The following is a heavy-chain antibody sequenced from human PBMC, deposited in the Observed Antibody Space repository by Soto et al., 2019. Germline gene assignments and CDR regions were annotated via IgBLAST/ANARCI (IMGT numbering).Heavy chain of an antibody. CDR2: IKEDGSEK. J-gene: IGHJ4*02. D-gene: IGHD2-15*01. CDR1: GFTFSNYW. CDR3: SRDVVVGAKALNY. V-gene: IGHV3-7*01. Sequence: GGSLRLSXAASGFTFSNYWMTWVRQAPGKGLEWVANIKEDGSEKHYVDSVKGRFTISRDNAKNSLYLQMNSLRVEDTAVYFCSRDVVVGAKALNYWGQGALVTVS.